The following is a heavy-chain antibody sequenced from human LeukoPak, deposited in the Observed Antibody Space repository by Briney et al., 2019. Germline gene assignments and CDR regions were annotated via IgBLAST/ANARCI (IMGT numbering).Heavy chain of an antibody. CDR2: IKQDGSEK. V-gene: IGHV3-7*01. D-gene: IGHD3-10*01. CDR3: ARDCWDYGSGSYCGIDY. Sequence: GGSLRLSCAASGFTFSSYWMSWVRQAPGKGLEWVASIKQDGSEKYYVDSVKGRFTISRDNAKNSLYLQMNSLRAEDTTVYYCARDCWDYGSGSYCGIDYWGQGTLVTVSS. J-gene: IGHJ4*02. CDR1: GFTFSSYW.